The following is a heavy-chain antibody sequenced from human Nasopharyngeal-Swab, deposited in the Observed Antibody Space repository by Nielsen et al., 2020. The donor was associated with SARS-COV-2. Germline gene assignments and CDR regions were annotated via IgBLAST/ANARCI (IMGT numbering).Heavy chain of an antibody. CDR1: GYTFTSYY. J-gene: IGHJ6*02. CDR3: ARNIVVVPAAVLYYYYGMDV. CDR2: INPSGGST. Sequence: ASVKVSCKASGYTFTSYYMHWVRQAPGQGLEWMGIINPSGGSTSYAQKFQGRVTMTRDTSMSTVYMELSSLRSEDTAVYYCARNIVVVPAAVLYYYYGMDVWGQGTTVTVSS. D-gene: IGHD2-2*01. V-gene: IGHV1-46*01.